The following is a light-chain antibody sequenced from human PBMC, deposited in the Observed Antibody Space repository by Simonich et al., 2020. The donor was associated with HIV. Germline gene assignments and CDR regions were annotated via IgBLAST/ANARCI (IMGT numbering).Light chain of an antibody. CDR2: KAS. CDR3: QQLNSYPYT. V-gene: IGKV1-5*03. CDR1: QSISSW. Sequence: DIQMTQSPSTLSASVGDRVTITCRASQSISSWLAWYQQKPGKAPKLLIYKASSLERGVPSRFSGSGSGTEFTLTISSLQPEDFATYYCQQLNSYPYTFGQGTKLEIK. J-gene: IGKJ2*01.